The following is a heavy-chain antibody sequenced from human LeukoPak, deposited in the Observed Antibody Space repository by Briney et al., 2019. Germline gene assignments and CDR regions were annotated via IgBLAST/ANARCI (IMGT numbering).Heavy chain of an antibody. Sequence: VGSLRLSCAASGFTFSSYALSWVRQAPGRGLEWVAGISESGGGIYYADSVKGRFTISRDRSRNTLYVQMNSLKADDTAVYYCAKVGLAAAGQIYYFDYWGQGTLVTVSS. CDR3: AKVGLAAAGQIYYFDY. CDR1: GFTFSSYA. J-gene: IGHJ4*02. V-gene: IGHV3-23*01. CDR2: ISESGGGI. D-gene: IGHD6-13*01.